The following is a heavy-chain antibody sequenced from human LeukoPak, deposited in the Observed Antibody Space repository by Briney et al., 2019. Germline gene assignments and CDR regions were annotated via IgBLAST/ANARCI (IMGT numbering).Heavy chain of an antibody. D-gene: IGHD3-22*01. V-gene: IGHV1-8*01. Sequence: ASVKVSCKASGYTFTNSDINWVRQATGQGLEWMGWMNPNSGSTGYAQKFQGRITITKNTSISTAYMELSSLRSEDTAMYYCAREYYYDSSGIDYWGQGTLVTVSS. CDR3: AREYYYDSSGIDY. J-gene: IGHJ4*02. CDR2: MNPNSGST. CDR1: GYTFTNSD.